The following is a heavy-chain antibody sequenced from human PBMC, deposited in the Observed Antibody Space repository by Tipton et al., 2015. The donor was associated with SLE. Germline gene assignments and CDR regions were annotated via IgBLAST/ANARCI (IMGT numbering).Heavy chain of an antibody. Sequence: QVQLVQSGSELRKPGASVKVSCQASGDTFTTYAINWVRQAPGQGLEWMGWINTNTGHPTYAPAFTGRFVFSLDTSARTTYLQINRLKPEDTAVYYCAPLFFPWGQGTLVTVSS. J-gene: IGHJ5*02. CDR1: GDTFTTYA. V-gene: IGHV7-4-1*02. CDR3: APLFFP. CDR2: INTNTGHP.